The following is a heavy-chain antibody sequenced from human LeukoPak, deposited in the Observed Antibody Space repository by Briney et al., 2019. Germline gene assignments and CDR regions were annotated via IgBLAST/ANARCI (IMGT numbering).Heavy chain of an antibody. CDR1: EGTFSSYA. Sequence: SVKFSCKASEGTFSSYAISWVRQAPGQGLEWMGRIIPIFGTANYAQKFQGRVTITTDESTSTAYMELSSLRSEDTAVYYCATARGDGPRDDDTAMKEWGQGTLVTVSS. D-gene: IGHD5-18*01. J-gene: IGHJ4*02. CDR2: IIPIFGTA. V-gene: IGHV1-69*05. CDR3: ATARGDGPRDDDTAMKE.